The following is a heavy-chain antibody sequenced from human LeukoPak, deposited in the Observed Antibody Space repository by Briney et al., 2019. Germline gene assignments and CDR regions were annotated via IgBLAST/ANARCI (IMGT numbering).Heavy chain of an antibody. D-gene: IGHD3-10*01. CDR1: GGSISSGGYY. CDR2: IYYSGST. V-gene: IGHV4-31*03. CDR3: AREEFGVYYFDY. J-gene: IGHJ4*02. Sequence: SETLSLTCTVSGGSISSGGYYWSWIRQHPGKGLEWIGYIYYSGSTYYNPSLKSRVTISVDTSKNQFSLKLSSVTAADTAAYYCAREEFGVYYFDYWGQGTLVTVSS.